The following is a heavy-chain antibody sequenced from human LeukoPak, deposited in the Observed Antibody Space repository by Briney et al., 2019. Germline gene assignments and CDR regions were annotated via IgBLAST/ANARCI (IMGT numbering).Heavy chain of an antibody. D-gene: IGHD3-22*01. Sequence: GGSLRLSCEASGFTVSSNDMSWVPQAPGKGLEWVSIIYSGGSTYYADSVKGRFTISRDNSKNTLYLQMNSLRAEDTAVYYCARESSGYFDYWGQGTLVTVSS. J-gene: IGHJ4*02. CDR2: IYSGGST. CDR1: GFTVSSND. CDR3: ARESSGYFDY. V-gene: IGHV3-53*01.